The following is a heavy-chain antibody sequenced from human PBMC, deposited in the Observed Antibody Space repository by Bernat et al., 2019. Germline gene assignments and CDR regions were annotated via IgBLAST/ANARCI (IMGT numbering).Heavy chain of an antibody. CDR2: MWSGGSNK. J-gene: IGHJ3*02. CDR1: GFTFSSYG. CDR3: ARDFLGTRMLPGASDI. Sequence: QVQLVESGGGVVQPGRSLRLSCAASGFTFSSYGMHWVRQAPGKGLEWVAVMWSGGSNKYYADFVKGRFTISRDNSQNTLLLQMNSLRAEDTAVYFCARDFLGTRMLPGASDIWGQGTMVTVSS. D-gene: IGHD1-1*01. V-gene: IGHV3-33*01.